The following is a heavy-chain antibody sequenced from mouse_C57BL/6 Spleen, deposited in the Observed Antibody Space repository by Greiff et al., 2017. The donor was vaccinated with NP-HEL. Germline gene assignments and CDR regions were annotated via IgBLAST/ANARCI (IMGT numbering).Heavy chain of an antibody. CDR3: ARERLRGPYAMDY. V-gene: IGHV1-26*01. J-gene: IGHJ4*01. D-gene: IGHD2-4*01. CDR1: GYTFTDYY. CDR2: INPNNGGT. Sequence: EVQLQQSGPELVKPGASVKISCKASGYTFTDYYMNWVKQSHGKSLEWIGDINPNNGGTSYNQKFKGKATLTVDKSSSTAYMELRSLTSEDSAVYYCARERLRGPYAMDYWGQGTSVTVSS.